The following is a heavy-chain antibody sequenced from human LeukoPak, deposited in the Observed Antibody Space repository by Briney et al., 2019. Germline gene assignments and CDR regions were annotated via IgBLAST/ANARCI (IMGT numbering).Heavy chain of an antibody. CDR1: GGTFSSYA. V-gene: IGHV1-69*05. D-gene: IGHD2-2*01. CDR3: ASRTSCCAASY. Sequence: SVKVSCKASGGTFSSYAISWVRQAPGQGRDWMGRIIPIFGTANYAQKYQGRVTITTDESTSTAYMEMSRLRYEDTAVYYGASRTSCCAASYWGQGTLVTVSS. CDR2: IIPIFGTA. J-gene: IGHJ4*02.